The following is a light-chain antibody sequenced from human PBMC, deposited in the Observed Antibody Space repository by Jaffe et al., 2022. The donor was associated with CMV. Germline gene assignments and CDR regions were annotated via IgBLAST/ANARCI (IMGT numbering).Light chain of an antibody. CDR1: QSVSSSF. J-gene: IGKJ1*01. V-gene: IGKV3-20*01. Sequence: EVVLTQSPGTLSLFPGERATLSCRASQSVSSSFLAWYQQKPGQAPRLLIYDASSRATGIPDRFSGSGSGTDFTLTISRLESEDFAVYYCQQFDDSPWTFGQGTKVEIK. CDR2: DAS. CDR3: QQFDDSPWT.